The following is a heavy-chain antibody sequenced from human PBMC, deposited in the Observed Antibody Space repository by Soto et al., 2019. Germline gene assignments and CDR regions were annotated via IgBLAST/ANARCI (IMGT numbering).Heavy chain of an antibody. V-gene: IGHV1-8*01. J-gene: IGHJ6*02. D-gene: IGHD6-13*01. CDR3: ARVPGGSSWYGMDV. CDR2: MNANSGNT. Sequence: QVQLVQSGAEVKKAGASVKVSCKASGYTFTSYDINWVRQATGQGLEWMGWMNANSGNTGYAQKFQGRVTMTRNTSISTAYMELTSLRSEDTAVYYCARVPGGSSWYGMDVWGQGTTVTVSS. CDR1: GYTFTSYD.